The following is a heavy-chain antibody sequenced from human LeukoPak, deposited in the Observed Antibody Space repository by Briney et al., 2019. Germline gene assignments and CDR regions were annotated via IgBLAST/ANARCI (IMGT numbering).Heavy chain of an antibody. CDR1: GFTFSSYG. CDR3: ARSGSSRWQLWFDP. V-gene: IGHV3-23*01. J-gene: IGHJ5*02. Sequence: GGSLRLSCAASGFTFSSYGMSWFRQAPGRGLEWVSLISLSDSIFYADSVKGRFTISRDNSKSTVHLQMDGLRVDDTAVYYCARSGSSRWQLWFDPWGQGTLVTVSS. D-gene: IGHD1-26*01. CDR2: ISLSDSI.